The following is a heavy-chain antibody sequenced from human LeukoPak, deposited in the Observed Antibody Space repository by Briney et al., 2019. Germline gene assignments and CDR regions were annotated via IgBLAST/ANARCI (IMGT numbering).Heavy chain of an antibody. V-gene: IGHV1-46*01. CDR2: INPSGGYT. D-gene: IGHD2-2*01. J-gene: IGHJ6*03. CDR1: GYTFSDHG. CDR3: ARDYVASSTSVWSYYYLDV. Sequence: ASVKVSCKTSGYTFSDHGIAWVRQAPGQGLEWMGMINPSGGYTNYAQNFQGRVTVTSDTSTTTVYMELSSLRSEDTAVYYCARDYVASSTSVWSYYYLDVWGKGTTVTVSS.